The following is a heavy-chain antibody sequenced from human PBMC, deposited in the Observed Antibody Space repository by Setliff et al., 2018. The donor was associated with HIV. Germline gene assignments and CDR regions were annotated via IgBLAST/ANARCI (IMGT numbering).Heavy chain of an antibody. J-gene: IGHJ4*02. Sequence: PSETLSLTCTVSGASISSGGYYWNWIRQHPGKGLEWIGHIYYGGSTYYTPSFKSRVTISVDTSKKQFSLKLNSVTAADTAVYYCATFPTTVTALGSNYWGQGTLVTVSS. CDR2: IYYGGST. CDR1: GASISSGGYY. V-gene: IGHV4-31*03. D-gene: IGHD2-21*02. CDR3: ATFPTTVTALGSNY.